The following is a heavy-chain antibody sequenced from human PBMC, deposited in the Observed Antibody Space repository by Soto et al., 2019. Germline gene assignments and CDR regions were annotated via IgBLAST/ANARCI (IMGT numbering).Heavy chain of an antibody. D-gene: IGHD3-10*01. Sequence: QVQLVQSGAEVKKPGASVTVSCKTSGYTFSSIGISWVRQAPGQGLEWMGWISPHKDDTYYAQRLQGRVTMTTDTSTSTDYMELRSLRSDDTAVYFCVRDLDGSGSYYTNYWGQGTLVTVSS. V-gene: IGHV1-18*01. CDR1: GYTFSSIG. J-gene: IGHJ4*02. CDR2: ISPHKDDT. CDR3: VRDLDGSGSYYTNY.